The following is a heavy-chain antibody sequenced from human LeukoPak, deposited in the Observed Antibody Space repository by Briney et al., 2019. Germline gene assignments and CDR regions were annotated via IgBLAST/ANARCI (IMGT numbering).Heavy chain of an antibody. Sequence: SETLSLTCAVYGGSFSGYYWSWIRQPPGKGLEWIGEINHSGSTNYNPSLKSRVTISVDTSKNQFSLKLSSVTAADTAVYYCARASSGWLVAYNWFDPWGQGTLVTVSS. CDR1: GGSFSGYY. CDR3: ARASSGWLVAYNWFDP. D-gene: IGHD6-19*01. CDR2: INHSGST. J-gene: IGHJ5*02. V-gene: IGHV4-34*01.